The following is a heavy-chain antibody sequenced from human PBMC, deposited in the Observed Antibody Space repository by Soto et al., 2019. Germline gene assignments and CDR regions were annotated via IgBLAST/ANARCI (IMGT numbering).Heavy chain of an antibody. Sequence: ETLSLTCPVSGASVSSGSYYWSWIRQPPGKGLEWIGYIYYSGSTNYNPSLKSRVTISVDTSKNQFSLKLSSVTAADTAVYYCARDRLAARPFPQSYYGMDVWGQGTTVTVS. CDR2: IYYSGST. CDR3: ARDRLAARPFPQSYYGMDV. V-gene: IGHV4-61*01. J-gene: IGHJ6*02. CDR1: GASVSSGSYY. D-gene: IGHD6-6*01.